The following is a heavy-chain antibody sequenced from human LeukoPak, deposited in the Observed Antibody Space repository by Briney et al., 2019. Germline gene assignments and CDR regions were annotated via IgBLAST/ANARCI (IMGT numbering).Heavy chain of an antibody. CDR2: IVVGSGNT. CDR3: AADSGSGWYGTDV. CDR1: GFTFTSSA. V-gene: IGHV1-58*01. J-gene: IGHJ6*04. Sequence: GTSVKVSCKASGFTFTSSAVQWVRQARGQRLEWIGWIVVGSGNTNYAQKFQERVTITRDMSTSTAYKELSSLRSEDTAVYYCAADSGSGWYGTDVWGKGTTVTVSS. D-gene: IGHD6-19*01.